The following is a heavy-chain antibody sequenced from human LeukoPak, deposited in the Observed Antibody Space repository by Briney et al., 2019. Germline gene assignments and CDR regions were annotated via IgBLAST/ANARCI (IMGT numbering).Heavy chain of an antibody. V-gene: IGHV1-18*01. CDR3: ARDLTIFGVVLRSYYMDV. J-gene: IGHJ6*03. D-gene: IGHD3-3*01. CDR1: GYIFTKYG. CDR2: ISAYDGYT. Sequence: ASVKISCKASGYIFTKYGFTWVRQAPGQGLEWMGWISAYDGYTNHAQKFQGRVTMTTDVSTSTAYMELRSLRSDDAAVCYCARDLTIFGVVLRSYYMDVWGKGTTVTVSS.